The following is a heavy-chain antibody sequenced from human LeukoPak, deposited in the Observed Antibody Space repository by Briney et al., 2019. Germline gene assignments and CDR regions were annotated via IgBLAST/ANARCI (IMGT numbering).Heavy chain of an antibody. D-gene: IGHD6-6*01. CDR1: GFTFSDYY. CDR2: INWNGGST. CDR3: ARDLEYSSSSAFYYYYYMDV. V-gene: IGHV3-20*04. J-gene: IGHJ6*03. Sequence: GGSLRLSCAASGFTFSDYYMSWIRQAPGKGLEWVSGINWNGGSTGYADSVKGRFTISRDNAKNSLYLQMNSLRAEDTALYYCARDLEYSSSSAFYYYYYMDVWGKGTTVTVSS.